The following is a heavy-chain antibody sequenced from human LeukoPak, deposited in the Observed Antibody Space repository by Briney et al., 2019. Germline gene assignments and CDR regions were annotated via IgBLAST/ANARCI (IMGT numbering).Heavy chain of an antibody. D-gene: IGHD4-17*01. CDR2: ISAYNGNT. J-gene: IGHJ4*02. V-gene: IGHV1-18*01. CDR3: ASHRGYGDYQLDY. CDR1: GYTFTSYG. Sequence: GASVKVSCKASGYTFTSYGISWVRQAPGQGLEWMGWISAYNGNTNYAQKLQGRVTMTTDTSTSTAYMELSSLRSEDTTVYYCASHRGYGDYQLDYWGQGTLVTVSS.